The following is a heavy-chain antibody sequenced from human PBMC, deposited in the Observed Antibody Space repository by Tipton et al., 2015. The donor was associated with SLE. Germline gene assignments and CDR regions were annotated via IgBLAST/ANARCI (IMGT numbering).Heavy chain of an antibody. V-gene: IGHV4-34*01. CDR1: GGSFSRYY. D-gene: IGHD3-10*01. Sequence: TLSLTCALSGGSFSRYYWTWIRQSPGKGLEWIGEVSHSGDTNYTPSLKSRVSISVDTSKHLFFLKLTSVTAADTAVYFCARGFGYYYNYLDVWGKGTTVIVSS. CDR2: VSHSGDT. CDR3: ARGFGYYYNYLDV. J-gene: IGHJ6*03.